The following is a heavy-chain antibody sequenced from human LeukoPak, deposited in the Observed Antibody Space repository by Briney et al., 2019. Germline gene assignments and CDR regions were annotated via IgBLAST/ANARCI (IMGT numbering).Heavy chain of an antibody. CDR1: GITFSSYG. Sequence: PGRSLRLSCAASGITFSSYGMHWVRQAPGKGLEWVAVISYDGSNKYYADSVKGRFTISRDNSKNTLYLQINSLRVEDTAVYYCARDQLGAVLYFDYWGQGALVTVSS. CDR3: ARDQLGAVLYFDY. CDR2: ISYDGSNK. D-gene: IGHD1-1*01. J-gene: IGHJ4*02. V-gene: IGHV3-30*03.